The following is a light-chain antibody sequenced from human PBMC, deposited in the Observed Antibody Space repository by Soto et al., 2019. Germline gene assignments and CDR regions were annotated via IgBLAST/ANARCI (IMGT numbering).Light chain of an antibody. J-gene: IGKJ3*01. V-gene: IGKV1-27*01. CDR2: AAS. CDR3: QKHNGAPFT. Sequence: DIQMTQSPSSLSASIGDRVTMTCRANQGISTYLAWYQQKPGKVPKLLIYAASTLQSGVPSRFSGSGSGTDFTLTINNLQPEDVATYYCQKHNGAPFTFGPGTKVDIK. CDR1: QGISTY.